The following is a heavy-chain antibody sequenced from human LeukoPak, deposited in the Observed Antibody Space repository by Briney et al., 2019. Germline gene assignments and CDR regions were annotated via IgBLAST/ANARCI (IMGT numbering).Heavy chain of an antibody. Sequence: SETLSLTCIVSGGSISSSSYYWGWIRQPPGMGLEWIGSIYYSGSTYYNPSLKSRVIISVDTSKNQFTLKLSSVTAADTAVYYCARLAVGLDYWGQGTLVTVSS. D-gene: IGHD6-19*01. V-gene: IGHV4-39*01. J-gene: IGHJ4*02. CDR1: GGSISSSSYY. CDR2: IYYSGST. CDR3: ARLAVGLDY.